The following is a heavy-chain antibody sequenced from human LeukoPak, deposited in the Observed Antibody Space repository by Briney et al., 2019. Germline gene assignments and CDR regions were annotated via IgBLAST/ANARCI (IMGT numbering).Heavy chain of an antibody. CDR3: AREGVVVPAAKYAFDI. D-gene: IGHD2-2*01. J-gene: IGHJ3*02. CDR2: INHSGST. V-gene: IGHV4-34*01. Sequence: SETLSLTCAVYRGSFSGYYWSWIRQPPGKGLEWIGEINHSGSTNYNPSLKSRVTISVDTSKSQFSLKLSSVTAADTAVYYCAREGVVVPAAKYAFDIWGQGTMVTVSS. CDR1: RGSFSGYY.